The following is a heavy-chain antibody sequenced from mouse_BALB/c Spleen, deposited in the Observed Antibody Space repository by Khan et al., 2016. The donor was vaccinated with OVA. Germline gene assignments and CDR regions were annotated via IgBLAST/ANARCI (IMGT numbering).Heavy chain of an antibody. CDR2: SDAPSGNT. Sequence: LDWIGRSDAPSGNTKYAPMFQGKATITADTSSNTAYLQLSSLTSEDTAVYYGSYSLLLYAMDYWGQGTSVTVSS. J-gene: IGHJ4*01. CDR3: SYSLLLYAMDY. V-gene: IGHV14-3*02. D-gene: IGHD1-2*01.